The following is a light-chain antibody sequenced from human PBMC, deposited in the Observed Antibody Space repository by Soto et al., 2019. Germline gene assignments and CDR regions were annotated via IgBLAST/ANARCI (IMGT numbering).Light chain of an antibody. J-gene: IGKJ2*01. CDR1: QSLLHSNGYKF. CDR2: LGS. CDR3: MQALQTPYT. V-gene: IGKV2-28*01. Sequence: DIVMIQSPLYLPVTPGEPASISCRSSQSLLHSNGYKFFDWYLQKPGQSPQLLIYLGSNRASGVPDRFSGSESGTDFTLKISRVEAEDVGVYYCMQALQTPYTFGQGTKLEIK.